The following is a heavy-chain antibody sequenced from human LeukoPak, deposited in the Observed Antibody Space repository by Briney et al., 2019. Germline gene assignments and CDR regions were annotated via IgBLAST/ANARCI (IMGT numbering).Heavy chain of an antibody. J-gene: IGHJ4*02. CDR3: ARDRHALIDY. D-gene: IGHD2-2*01. V-gene: IGHV4-30-2*01. CDR1: GGSISSGGYS. CDR2: IYHSGST. Sequence: SETLSLTCAVSGGSISSGGYSWSWIRQPPGKGLEWIGYIYHSGSTYYNPSLKSRVTISVDRSKNQFSLKLSSVTAADTAVYYCARDRHALIDYWGQGTLVTVSS.